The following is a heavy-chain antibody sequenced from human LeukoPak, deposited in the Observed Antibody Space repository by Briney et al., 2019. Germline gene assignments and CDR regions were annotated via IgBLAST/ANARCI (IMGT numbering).Heavy chain of an antibody. CDR3: AKDGGIVGGYFDY. J-gene: IGHJ4*02. V-gene: IGHV3-23*01. Sequence: GGSLRLSCAASGFTFSSYAMSWVRQAPGKGLEWVSAISGSGGSTYYADSVKGRFTISRDNSKNTLYLQVNSLRAEDTAVYYCAKDGGIVGGYFDYWGQGTLVTVSS. D-gene: IGHD1-26*01. CDR1: GFTFSSYA. CDR2: ISGSGGST.